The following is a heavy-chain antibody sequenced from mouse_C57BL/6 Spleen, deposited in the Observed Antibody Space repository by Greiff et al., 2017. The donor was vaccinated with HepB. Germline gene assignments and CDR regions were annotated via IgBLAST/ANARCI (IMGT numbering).Heavy chain of an antibody. CDR2: INPSSGYT. D-gene: IGHD1-1*01. V-gene: IGHV1-7*01. J-gene: IGHJ2*01. CDR3: ARSLITTVVATYDYFDY. CDR1: GYTFTSYW. Sequence: VQLQQSGAELAKPGASVKLSCKASGYTFTSYWMHWVKQRPGQGLEWIGYINPSSGYTKYNQKFKDKATLTADKSSSTAYMQLSSLTYEDSAVYYCARSLITTVVATYDYFDYWGQGTTLTVSS.